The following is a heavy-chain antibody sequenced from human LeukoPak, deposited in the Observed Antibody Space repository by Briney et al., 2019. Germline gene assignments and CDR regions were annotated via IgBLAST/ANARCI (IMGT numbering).Heavy chain of an antibody. CDR1: GFTFSSYS. Sequence: GGSLRLSCAASGFTFSSYSMNWVRQAPGKGLEWVSYISSSSSTIYYADSVKGRFAISRDNAKNSLYLQMNSLRAEDTAVYYCAKARGFSGRNDMDVWGKGTTVTVSS. V-gene: IGHV3-48*01. CDR3: AKARGFSGRNDMDV. J-gene: IGHJ6*03. D-gene: IGHD1-26*01. CDR2: ISSSSSTI.